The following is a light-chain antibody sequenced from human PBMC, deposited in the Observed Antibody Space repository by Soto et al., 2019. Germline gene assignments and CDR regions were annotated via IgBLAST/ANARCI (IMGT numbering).Light chain of an antibody. CDR2: GAS. CDR1: QTVSRH. CDR3: QQYNSWPLIT. J-gene: IGKJ5*01. Sequence: IVMTQSPGTLSVSPGERATLSCRASQTVSRHLAWYQQKPGQAPRLLIFGASTRATGIPARFSGSGSGTDFTLTISFLQSEDFAVYYCQQYNSWPLITFGPGTRLDIK. V-gene: IGKV3-15*01.